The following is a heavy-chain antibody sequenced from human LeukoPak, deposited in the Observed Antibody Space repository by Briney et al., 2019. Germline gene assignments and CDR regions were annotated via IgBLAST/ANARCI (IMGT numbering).Heavy chain of an antibody. CDR2: INPNSSGA. J-gene: IGHJ4*02. Sequence: GASVKVSCKASGYTFSGYYIHWVRQAPGQGLEWMGRINPNSSGADYAQTFQGRVTMTWDTSISTGNMELSSLRSDDTAIYYCARGGFDYWGQGTLVTVSS. CDR3: ARGGFDY. V-gene: IGHV1-2*06. CDR1: GYTFSGYY.